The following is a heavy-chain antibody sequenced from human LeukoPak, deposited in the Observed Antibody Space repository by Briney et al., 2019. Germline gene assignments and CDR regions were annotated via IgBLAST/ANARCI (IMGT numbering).Heavy chain of an antibody. CDR3: ARTGYGYNYFDY. CDR2: ISSGSTYT. V-gene: IGHV3-21*01. CDR1: GFTFSSYG. Sequence: GGSLRLSCAASGFTFSSYGMNWVRQAPGKGLEWVSSISSGSTYTYYADSVKGRFTISRDNAKNSLYLQMNSLRAEDTAVYYCARTGYGYNYFDYWGQGTLVTVSS. J-gene: IGHJ4*02. D-gene: IGHD3-16*01.